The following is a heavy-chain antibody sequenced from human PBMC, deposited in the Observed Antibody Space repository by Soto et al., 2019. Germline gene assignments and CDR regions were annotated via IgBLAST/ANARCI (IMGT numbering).Heavy chain of an antibody. Sequence: ASAKVSCKVSRYTLTELSMHWVRQAXGKGLEWMGGFDPEDGETIYAQXXQGXXXXXXXXXXXTXYMELSSLRSEDTAVYYCARVASQNYYYYGMDVWGQGTTVTVSS. J-gene: IGHJ6*02. CDR1: RYTLTELS. V-gene: IGHV1-24*01. CDR3: ARVASQNYYYYGMDV. CDR2: FDPEDGET.